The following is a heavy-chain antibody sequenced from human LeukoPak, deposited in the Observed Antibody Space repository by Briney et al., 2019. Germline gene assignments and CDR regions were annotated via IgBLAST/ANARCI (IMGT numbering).Heavy chain of an antibody. V-gene: IGHV3-7*01. D-gene: IGHD2-2*01. CDR3: ARWRGSTSERSDY. CDR2: IKQDGSAK. Sequence: GGYLRLSCTASGFTFSDHWMTWVRQAPGKGLEWVANIKQDGSAKYYVDSVKGRFTISRDNAKNSLYLQMDSLRVEDTATYYCARWRGSTSERSDYWGQGTLVTVSS. J-gene: IGHJ4*02. CDR1: GFTFSDHW.